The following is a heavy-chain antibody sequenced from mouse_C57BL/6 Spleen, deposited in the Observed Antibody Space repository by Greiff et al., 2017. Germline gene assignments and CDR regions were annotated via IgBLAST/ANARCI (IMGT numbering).Heavy chain of an antibody. CDR2: IDPSDSYT. CDR3: ARGGFYYYGSRDAMDY. J-gene: IGHJ4*01. D-gene: IGHD1-1*01. V-gene: IGHV1-69*01. Sequence: QVQLKQPGAELVMPGASVKLSCKASGYTFTSYWMHWVKQRPGQGLEWIGEIDPSDSYTNYNQKFKGKSTLTVDKSSSTAYMQLSSLTSEDSAVYYCARGGFYYYGSRDAMDYWGQGTSVTVSS. CDR1: GYTFTSYW.